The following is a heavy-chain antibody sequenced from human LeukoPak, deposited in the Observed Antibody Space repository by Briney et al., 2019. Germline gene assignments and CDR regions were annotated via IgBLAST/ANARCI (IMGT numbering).Heavy chain of an antibody. Sequence: GSLRLSCAASGFTFDDYGMSWVRQAPGKGLEWVSGINWNGGSTGYADSVKGRFTISRDNAKNSLYLQMNSLRAEDTAVYYCAPELYYDILTGYPRDYWGQGTLVTVSS. CDR3: APELYYDILTGYPRDY. CDR2: INWNGGST. J-gene: IGHJ4*02. V-gene: IGHV3-20*04. D-gene: IGHD3-9*01. CDR1: GFTFDDYG.